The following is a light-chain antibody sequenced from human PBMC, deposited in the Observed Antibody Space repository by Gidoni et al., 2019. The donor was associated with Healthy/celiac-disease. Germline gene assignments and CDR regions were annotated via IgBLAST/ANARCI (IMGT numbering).Light chain of an antibody. V-gene: IGLV3-16*01. Sequence: SYELTPPPPVSVSLGQMARITCSGEALPKKYAYWYQQKPGQFPVLVIYKDSERPSGIPERFSGSSSGTIVTLTISGVQAEDEADYYCLSADSSGTYVFGTGTKVTVL. CDR1: ALPKKY. CDR3: LSADSSGTYV. J-gene: IGLJ1*01. CDR2: KDS.